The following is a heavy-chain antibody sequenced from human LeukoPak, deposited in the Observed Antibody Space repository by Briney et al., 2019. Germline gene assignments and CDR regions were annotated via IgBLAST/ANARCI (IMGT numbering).Heavy chain of an antibody. V-gene: IGHV5-51*01. D-gene: IGHD3-22*01. CDR1: GYRFTSHW. CDR3: TRALIPNDSSGVRGWF. J-gene: IGHJ4*02. Sequence: GESLKISCKGSGYRFTSHWIGWVRQMPGKGLELMGIIYPGDSDTRYSPSFQGQVTISADKSISTAFLQWSSLKASDTAMYYCTRALIPNDSSGVRGWFWGQGTLVTVSS. CDR2: IYPGDSDT.